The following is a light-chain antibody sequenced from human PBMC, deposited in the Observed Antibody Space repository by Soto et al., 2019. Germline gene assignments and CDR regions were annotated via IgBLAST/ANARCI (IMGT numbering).Light chain of an antibody. CDR1: SSDVGAYNY. J-gene: IGLJ1*01. Sequence: QSALTQPASVSGSPGESITISCTGTSSDVGAYNYVSWYQQEPGKAPKLMIYDVSSRPSGVSNRFSGSKPGHTASLTISGLQAEDEADYYCTSYTSSSTNVFGTGTKVTVL. V-gene: IGLV2-14*01. CDR2: DVS. CDR3: TSYTSSSTNV.